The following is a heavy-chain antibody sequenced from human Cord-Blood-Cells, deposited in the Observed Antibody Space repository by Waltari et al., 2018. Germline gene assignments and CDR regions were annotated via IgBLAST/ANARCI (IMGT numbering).Heavy chain of an antibody. CDR1: GFTFSSYW. Sequence: EVQLVESGGGLVQPGGSLRLSCAASGFTFSSYWMSWVRQAPGKGLEWVANIKQDGSEKYYVDSVKGRFTISRDNAKNSLYLQMNSLRAEDTAVYYCARDLMDIVATIFYYYGMDVWGQGP. CDR2: IKQDGSEK. V-gene: IGHV3-7*01. J-gene: IGHJ6*02. D-gene: IGHD5-12*01. CDR3: ARDLMDIVATIFYYYGMDV.